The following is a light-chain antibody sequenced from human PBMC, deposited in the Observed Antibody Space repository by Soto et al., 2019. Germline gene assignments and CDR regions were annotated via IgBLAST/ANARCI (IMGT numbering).Light chain of an antibody. CDR2: DAS. Sequence: EIVLTQSPATLSLTRGERATLSCRASQSVSTYLAWYQQKPGQAPRLLFYDASNRATGIPARFSGSGSGTDFTLTISSLEPEDFAVYYCQQHNNWPRTFGQGTKLEIK. V-gene: IGKV3-11*01. J-gene: IGKJ2*01. CDR3: QQHNNWPRT. CDR1: QSVSTY.